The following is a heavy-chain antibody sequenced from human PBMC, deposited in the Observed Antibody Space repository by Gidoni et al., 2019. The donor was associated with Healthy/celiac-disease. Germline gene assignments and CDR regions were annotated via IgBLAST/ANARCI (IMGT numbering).Heavy chain of an antibody. CDR2: IWYDGSNK. CDR3: ARDYLLMGAITSDAFDI. J-gene: IGHJ3*02. D-gene: IGHD1-26*01. V-gene: IGHV3-33*01. CDR1: GFTFSRYG. Sequence: QVQLVESGGGVVQPGRSLRLSCAGSGFTFSRYGMHWVRRAPGKGLEWVAVIWYDGSNKYYADSVKGRFTISRDNSKNTLYLQMNSLSAEDTAVYYCARDYLLMGAITSDAFDIWGQGTMVTVSS.